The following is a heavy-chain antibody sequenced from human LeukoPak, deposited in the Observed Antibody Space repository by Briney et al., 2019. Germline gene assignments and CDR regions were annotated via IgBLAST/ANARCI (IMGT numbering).Heavy chain of an antibody. CDR2: ISGSGGGT. CDR3: ASVPIKYSYGPKPNYGMDV. D-gene: IGHD5-18*01. Sequence: PGGSLRLSCAVSGITLSNYGMSWVRQAPGKGLEWVAGISGSGGGTKYADSVKGRFTISRDNSKNTLFLQMTSLRAEDTAVYYCASVPIKYSYGPKPNYGMDVWGQGTTVTVSS. J-gene: IGHJ6*02. CDR1: GITLSNYG. V-gene: IGHV3-23*01.